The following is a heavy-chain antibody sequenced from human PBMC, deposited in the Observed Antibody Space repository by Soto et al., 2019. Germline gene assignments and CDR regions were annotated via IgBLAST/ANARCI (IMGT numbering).Heavy chain of an antibody. D-gene: IGHD3-10*01. CDR1: GGSISSDGNY. J-gene: IGHJ6*02. V-gene: IGHV4-31*03. CDR2: IYYSGST. CDR3: ARARMVRRIIYYYGMDV. Sequence: QVQLQESGPGLVKSPQTLSLTCTVSGGSISSDGNYWSWIRQHPGKGLEWIGYIYYSGSTNYNPSLKSRVTISVDTSKNHFSLKLNSVTAADTAVYYCARARMVRRIIYYYGMDVWGQGTTVTVSS.